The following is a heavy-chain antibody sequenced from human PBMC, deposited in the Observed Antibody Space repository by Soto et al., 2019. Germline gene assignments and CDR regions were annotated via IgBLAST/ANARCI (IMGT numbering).Heavy chain of an antibody. Sequence: EVQLVESGGGLVKPGGSLRLSCAASGFTFSSYWMSWVRQAPGKGLEWVANIKQDGNEKIYVDSVKGRFTISRDNAKNSLFLKMNRLAAEDEAVYYCASLKSLDGEYWGQGTLVAVSS. CDR1: GFTFSSYW. V-gene: IGHV3-7*05. CDR2: IKQDGNEK. D-gene: IGHD1-26*01. CDR3: ASLKSLDGEY. J-gene: IGHJ4*02.